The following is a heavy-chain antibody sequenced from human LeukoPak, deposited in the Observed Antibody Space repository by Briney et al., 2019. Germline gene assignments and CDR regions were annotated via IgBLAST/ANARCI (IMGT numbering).Heavy chain of an antibody. V-gene: IGHV1-46*01. CDR3: ARDKRGSLDH. CDR1: GYTFTIYF. CDR2: INPSGDTT. J-gene: IGHJ4*02. D-gene: IGHD3-10*01. Sequence: ASVKVSCKASGYTFTIYFIHWVRQAPGRGLEWMGVINPSGDTTTYAQGFEGRLTMTRDTSTSTVYMDLNSLTLDDTAVYYCARDKRGSLDHWGQGTLVAVSS.